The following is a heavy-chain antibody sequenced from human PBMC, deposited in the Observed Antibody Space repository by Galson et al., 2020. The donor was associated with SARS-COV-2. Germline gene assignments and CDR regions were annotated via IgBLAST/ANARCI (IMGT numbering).Heavy chain of an antibody. Sequence: SETLSLTCTVSGGSISSGGYYWSWNRQHPGKGLEWIAYIYYSGSTYYNPSLKSRVTISVDTSKNQFSLKLNSVTAADTAVYYCARENIVVVPPAMDSPLNYYYGMDVWGQGTTVTVSS. CDR1: GGSISSGGYY. CDR3: ARENIVVVPPAMDSPLNYYYGMDV. CDR2: IYYSGST. J-gene: IGHJ6*02. D-gene: IGHD2-2*01. V-gene: IGHV4-31*03.